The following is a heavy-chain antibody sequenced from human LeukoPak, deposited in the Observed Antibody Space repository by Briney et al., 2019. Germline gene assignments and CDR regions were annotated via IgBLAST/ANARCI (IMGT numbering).Heavy chain of an antibody. J-gene: IGHJ4*02. Sequence: ASVKVSCKASGYTFTSYGISWVRQAPGQGLEWMGWISGYNGNTNYAQNLQGRVTMTTDTSTSTVYMELRSLRSDDTAVYYCARRAGAYSHPYDYWGQGTLVTVSS. V-gene: IGHV1-18*01. CDR3: ARRAGAYSHPYDY. D-gene: IGHD4/OR15-4a*01. CDR1: GYTFTSYG. CDR2: ISGYNGNT.